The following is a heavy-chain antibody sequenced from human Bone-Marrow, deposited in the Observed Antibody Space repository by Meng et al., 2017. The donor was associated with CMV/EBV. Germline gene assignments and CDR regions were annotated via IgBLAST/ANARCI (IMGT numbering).Heavy chain of an antibody. CDR3: ARDLRGHDYVWGSYRYNFDY. V-gene: IGHV4-39*07. D-gene: IGHD3-16*02. CDR2: IYYSGST. J-gene: IGHJ4*02. Sequence: SETLSLTCTVPGGSISSSSYYWCWIRQPPGKGLEWIGSIYYSGSTYYNPSLKSRVTISVDTSKNQFSLKLTSVTAADTAVYYCARDLRGHDYVWGSYRYNFDYWGQGTLVTVSS. CDR1: GGSISSSSYY.